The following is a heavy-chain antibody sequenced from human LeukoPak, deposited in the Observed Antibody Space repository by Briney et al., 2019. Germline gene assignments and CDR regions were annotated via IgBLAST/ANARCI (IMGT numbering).Heavy chain of an antibody. CDR2: IYYSGST. CDR1: GGSISSSSYY. Sequence: KPSETLSLTCTVSGGSISSSSYYWGWIRQPPGKGLEWIGSIYYSGSTYYNPSLKSRVTISVDTSKNQFSLKLSSVTAADTAVYYCARHTALQPFDYWGQGTLVTVSS. D-gene: IGHD6-25*01. V-gene: IGHV4-39*01. J-gene: IGHJ4*02. CDR3: ARHTALQPFDY.